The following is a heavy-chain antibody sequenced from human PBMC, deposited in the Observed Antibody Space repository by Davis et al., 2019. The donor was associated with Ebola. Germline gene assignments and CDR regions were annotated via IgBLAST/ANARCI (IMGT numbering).Heavy chain of an antibody. D-gene: IGHD6-13*01. CDR3: ARVGSSWPYYFDY. CDR2: ISISSSYI. Sequence: GGSLRLSCAASGFTFSSYSMNWVRQAPGKGLEWVSSISISSSYIYYADSVKGRFTISRDNAKNSLYLQMNSLRSDDTAVYYCARVGSSWPYYFDYWGQGTLVTVSS. CDR1: GFTFSSYS. J-gene: IGHJ4*02. V-gene: IGHV3-21*04.